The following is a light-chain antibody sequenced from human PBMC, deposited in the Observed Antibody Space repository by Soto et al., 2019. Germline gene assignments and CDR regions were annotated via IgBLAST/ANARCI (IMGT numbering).Light chain of an antibody. Sequence: DIVLTQSPGTLSLSPGERATLSCRASQSVRSSNLAWYQQRPGQAPRLLISDASNRATGIPDRFSGSGSGTDFTLTISRLKPEDFALYYCQQYGGTPITFGQGTRLEI. CDR1: QSVRSSN. CDR2: DAS. V-gene: IGKV3-20*01. J-gene: IGKJ5*01. CDR3: QQYGGTPIT.